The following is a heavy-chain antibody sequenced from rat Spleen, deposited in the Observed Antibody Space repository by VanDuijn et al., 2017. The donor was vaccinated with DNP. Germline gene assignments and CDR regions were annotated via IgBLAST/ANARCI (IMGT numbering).Heavy chain of an antibody. CDR3: TRLDIAPIGDY. CDR1: AFTISDYA. D-gene: IGHD1-2*01. Sequence: EVQRVESGGGLVQHGNSLKLPSSDSAFTISDYAMAWVRQSPKMGLVWVATIIYDGSSTYYRDSVKGRFTISRDNAKSTLYLQMNSLRSEDTATYYCTRLDIAPIGDYWGQGVMVTVSS. V-gene: IGHV5-17*01. CDR2: IIYDGSST. J-gene: IGHJ2*01.